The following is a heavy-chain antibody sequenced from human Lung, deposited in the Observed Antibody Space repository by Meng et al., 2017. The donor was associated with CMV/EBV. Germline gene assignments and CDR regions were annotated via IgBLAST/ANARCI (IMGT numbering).Heavy chain of an antibody. V-gene: IGHV3-33*01. Sequence: GGSLRLXCPPPEFTSGSYGMHWVRQPPGKGLEWVAFLWYDGSHEYLADSVRGRFSISRDNSKSTVYLQMNSLRAEDTAFYYCARDSALSTGTTRDFDSWGQGTXVTVSS. CDR3: ARDSALSTGTTRDFDS. J-gene: IGHJ4*02. CDR1: EFTSGSYG. CDR2: LWYDGSHE. D-gene: IGHD1-1*01.